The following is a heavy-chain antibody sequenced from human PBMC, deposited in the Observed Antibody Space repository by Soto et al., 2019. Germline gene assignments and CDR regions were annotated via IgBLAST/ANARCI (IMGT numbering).Heavy chain of an antibody. CDR2: INAGNGDT. D-gene: IGHD3-16*01. CDR3: ARDEGGCTWIEGGFVKFTLDY. Sequence: ASVKVSCKTSGYTFSMHAIHWVRQAPGQGLEWMGWINAGNGDTKYSEKFQDRVAITRDAYASAANMEVRSLRSEDTAIYYCARDEGGCTWIEGGFVKFTLDYSGQGSVAPLS. V-gene: IGHV1-3*01. J-gene: IGHJ4*02. CDR1: GYTFSMHA.